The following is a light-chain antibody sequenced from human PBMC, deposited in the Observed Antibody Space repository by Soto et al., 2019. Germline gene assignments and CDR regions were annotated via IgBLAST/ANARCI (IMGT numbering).Light chain of an antibody. J-gene: IGKJ1*01. CDR1: QTINNN. CDR3: QQYNNWPQT. V-gene: IGKV3-15*01. CDR2: GAS. Sequence: LSQPPATLSVSQGEGATLSCRASQTINNNIAWYQLKDGQVPRLLIYGASTRATDIPARFSGSGSGTEFTLTISSLQSEDFAEYHCQQYNNWPQTFGQGSIVDVK.